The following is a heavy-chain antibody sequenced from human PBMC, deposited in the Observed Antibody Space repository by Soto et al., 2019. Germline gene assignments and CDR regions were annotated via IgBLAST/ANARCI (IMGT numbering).Heavy chain of an antibody. J-gene: IGHJ6*02. V-gene: IGHV3-30*03. Sequence: QVQLVESGGGVVQPGRSLRLSCAASGFTFSSYGMLWVRQAPGKGLEWVAVISYDGSNKYYADSVKGRFTISRDNSKNTLYLQMNSLRAEDTAVYYCASDLVPAAPRQYGMDVWGQGTTVTVSS. CDR1: GFTFSSYG. CDR2: ISYDGSNK. CDR3: ASDLVPAAPRQYGMDV. D-gene: IGHD2-2*01.